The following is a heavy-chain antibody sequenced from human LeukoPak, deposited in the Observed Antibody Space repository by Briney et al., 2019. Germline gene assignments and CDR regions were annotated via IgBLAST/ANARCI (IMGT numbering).Heavy chain of an antibody. Sequence: GGSLRLSWAASGFTVSRYWMSWVRQAPGKGLEWVANIKEDGSEKYYVESVKGRFTISRDNANNSLYLQMNSLRVEDTAVYYCARDRVEGAADYWGQGILVTVSS. D-gene: IGHD1-26*01. CDR1: GFTVSRYW. J-gene: IGHJ4*02. CDR3: ARDRVEGAADY. CDR2: IKEDGSEK. V-gene: IGHV3-7*01.